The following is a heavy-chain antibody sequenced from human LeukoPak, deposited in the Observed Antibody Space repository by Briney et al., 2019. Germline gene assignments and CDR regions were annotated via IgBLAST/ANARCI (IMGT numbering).Heavy chain of an antibody. D-gene: IGHD2-2*01. J-gene: IGHJ4*02. CDR3: ARPPHELVSAAPFDY. V-gene: IGHV1-2*02. CDR2: ILPNSGDT. Sequence: GASVKVSCKASGYTFPLYYIHWLRQAPGEGHEWVGWILPNSGDTFYAQRFRGRVTMTSDTSTNTAYMDLYKLTSDDTAVYFCARPPHELVSAAPFDYWGQGTLVTVSS. CDR1: GYTFPLYY.